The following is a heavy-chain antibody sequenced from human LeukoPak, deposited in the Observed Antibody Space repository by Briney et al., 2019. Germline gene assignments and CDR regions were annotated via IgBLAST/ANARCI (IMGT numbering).Heavy chain of an antibody. CDR3: ARAHRGGVDY. V-gene: IGHV3-21*01. J-gene: IGHJ4*02. CDR2: ISSSSSYI. CDR1: GFTFSSYN. D-gene: IGHD3-10*01. Sequence: PGGSLRLSCAASGFTFSSYNMNWVRQAPGKGLEWVSSISSSSSYIYYADSVKGRFTISRDNAKNSLYLQMNSLRAEDTAVYYCARAHRGGVDYWGQGTLVTVSS.